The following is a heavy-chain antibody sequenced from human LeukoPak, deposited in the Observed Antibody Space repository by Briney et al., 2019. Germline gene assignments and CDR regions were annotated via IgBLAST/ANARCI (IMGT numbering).Heavy chain of an antibody. CDR1: GYTFTGYY. CDR2: INPNSGGT. CDR3: ARGPTYYYDSSGYSNWFDP. D-gene: IGHD3-22*01. Sequence: ASVKVSCKASGYTFTGYYMHWVRQAPGQGLEWMGRINPNSGGTNYAQKFQGRVTMTRDTSISTAYMELSSLRSEDTAVYYCARGPTYYYDSSGYSNWFDPWGQGTLVTVSS. V-gene: IGHV1-2*06. J-gene: IGHJ5*02.